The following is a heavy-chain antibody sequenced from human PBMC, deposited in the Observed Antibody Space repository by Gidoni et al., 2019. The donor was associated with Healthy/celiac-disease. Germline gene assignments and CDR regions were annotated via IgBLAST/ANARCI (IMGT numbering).Heavy chain of an antibody. V-gene: IGHV4-4*02. CDR2: IYHSGST. J-gene: IGHJ4*02. CDR3: ARDIGHYGGNSDDY. CDR1: AGSISSSNW. D-gene: IGHD4-17*01. Sequence: QVQLQESGPGLAKPSGPLSLTCAVSAGSISSSNWGRWVRQPPGKGLEWIGEIYHSGSTNYNPSLKSRVTISVDKSKNQFSLKLSSVTAADTAVYYCARDIGHYGGNSDDYWGQGTLVTVSS.